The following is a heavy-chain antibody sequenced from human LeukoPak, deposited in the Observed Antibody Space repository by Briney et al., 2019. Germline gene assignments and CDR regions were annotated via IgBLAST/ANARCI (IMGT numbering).Heavy chain of an antibody. CDR2: IHYSGYT. CDR3: AREKGGYFDY. V-gene: IGHV4-30-4*01. D-gene: IGHD2-15*01. CDR1: GGSFSSADFY. Sequence: PSETLSLTSTVSGGSFSSADFYWSWIRQPPGKGLEWIGFIHYSGYTDYNPSLKSRLTISVDTSKNQFSLKLSSVTAADTAVYYCAREKGGYFDYWGQGTLVTVSS. J-gene: IGHJ4*02.